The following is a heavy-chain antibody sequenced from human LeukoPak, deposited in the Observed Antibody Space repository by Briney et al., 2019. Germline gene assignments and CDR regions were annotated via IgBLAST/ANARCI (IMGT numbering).Heavy chain of an antibody. D-gene: IGHD6-6*01. V-gene: IGHV4-4*07. Sequence: PSETLSLTCTVSGGSISSYYWSWVRQPAGKGLEWIGRIYTSGSTNYNPSLKSRVTMSVDTSKNQISLQVNSVTAADTAVYYCAKESYSSSYLFDFWGQGTLVTVSS. J-gene: IGHJ4*02. CDR3: AKESYSSSYLFDF. CDR1: GGSISSYY. CDR2: IYTSGST.